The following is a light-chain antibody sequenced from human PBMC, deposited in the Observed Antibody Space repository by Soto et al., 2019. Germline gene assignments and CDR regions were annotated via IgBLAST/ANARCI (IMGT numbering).Light chain of an antibody. Sequence: QSVLTQPPSVSGAPGQRVTIYCTGSSSNIGAGYDVSWYQQLPGTAPKFLIYGNTDRPSGVPDRFSGSKSGTSASLAITGLQAEDEADYYCQSYDSSLSGYVFGTGTKLTRP. J-gene: IGLJ1*01. CDR3: QSYDSSLSGYV. V-gene: IGLV1-40*01. CDR1: SSNIGAGYD. CDR2: GNT.